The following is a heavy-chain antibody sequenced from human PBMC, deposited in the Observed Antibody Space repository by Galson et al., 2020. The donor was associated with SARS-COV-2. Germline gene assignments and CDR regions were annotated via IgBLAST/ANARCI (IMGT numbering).Heavy chain of an antibody. Sequence: GESLKISCAASGFTFSDYYMSWIRQAPGKGLEWVSCMSSSGSTIYYADSVKGRFTISRDKAKNSLYLQMNSLRAEDTAVYYCARDLSGFLETRTPDYWGQGTLVTVSS. J-gene: IGHJ4*02. D-gene: IGHD3-3*01. CDR1: GFTFSDYY. CDR3: ARDLSGFLETRTPDY. V-gene: IGHV3-11*01. CDR2: MSSSGSTI.